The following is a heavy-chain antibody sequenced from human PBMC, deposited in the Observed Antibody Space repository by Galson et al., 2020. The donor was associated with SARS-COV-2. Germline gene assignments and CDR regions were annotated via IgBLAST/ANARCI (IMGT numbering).Heavy chain of an antibody. CDR1: GGSISSGSYY. V-gene: IGHV4-61*02. CDR3: ARAQHYTIFGVVTHYYYGMDV. CDR2: IYTSGST. Sequence: SETLSLTCTVSGGSISSGSYYWSWIRQPAGKGLEWIGRIYTSGSTNYNPSLKSRVTISVDTSKNQFSLKLSSVTAADTAVYYCARAQHYTIFGVVTHYYYGMDVWGQGTTVTVSS. D-gene: IGHD3-3*01. J-gene: IGHJ6*02.